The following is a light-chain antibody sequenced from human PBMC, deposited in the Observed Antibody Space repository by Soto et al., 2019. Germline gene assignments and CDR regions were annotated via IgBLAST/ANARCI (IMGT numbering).Light chain of an antibody. V-gene: IGKV3-11*01. J-gene: IGKJ5*01. CDR2: AAS. CDR3: QQRFDWPKIT. CDR1: QSVSNY. Sequence: EIVFTQSPATLSLSPGERVTLSCRASQSVSNYLAWYQQKPGQAPRLLVSAASTRANGIPARFSGSGSGTDFTLTISSLEPEDFGVFDCQQRFDWPKITFGQGTRLEIK.